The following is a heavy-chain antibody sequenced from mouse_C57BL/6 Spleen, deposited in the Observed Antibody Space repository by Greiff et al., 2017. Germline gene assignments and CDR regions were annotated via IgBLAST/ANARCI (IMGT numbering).Heavy chain of an antibody. CDR1: GYTFTDYY. D-gene: IGHD1-1*01. V-gene: IGHV1-26*01. Sequence: VQLQQSGPELVKPGASVKISCTASGYTFTDYYMNWVKQSHGKSLEWIGDINPNNGGTSYNQKFKGKATLTVDKSSSTAYMELRRLTSEDSAVYYCARSGPSSSLDYWGQGTTLTVSS. J-gene: IGHJ2*01. CDR3: ARSGPSSSLDY. CDR2: INPNNGGT.